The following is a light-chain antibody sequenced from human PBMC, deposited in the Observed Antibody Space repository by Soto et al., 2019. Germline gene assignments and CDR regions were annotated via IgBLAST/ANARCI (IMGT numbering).Light chain of an antibody. J-gene: IGKJ1*01. CDR2: GAS. V-gene: IGKV3-15*01. CDR3: QQYNKWPPRT. CDR1: QSVSTN. Sequence: DIVMPQSPATLSVSPGESSTPSCRARQSVSTNLAWYQQRPGQAPRLLIYGASNRATGIAARFSGSGSGTEFTLTINSLQSEDFAVYYCQQYNKWPPRTFGQGTKV.